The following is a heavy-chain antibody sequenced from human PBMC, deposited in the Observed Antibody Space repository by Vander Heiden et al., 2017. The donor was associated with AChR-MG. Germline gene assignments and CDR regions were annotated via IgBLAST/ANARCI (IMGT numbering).Heavy chain of an antibody. CDR1: GFTFDDYA. V-gene: IGHV3-9*01. CDR2: ISWNSGSI. D-gene: IGHD6-19*01. J-gene: IGHJ4*02. CDR3: AKEFDSGWSF. Sequence: EVQLVESGGGLVQPGRSLRLSCAAPGFTFDDYAMHWVRQAPGKGLEWVSGISWNSGSIGYADSVKGRFTISRDNAKNSLYLQMNSLRAEDTALYYCAKEFDSGWSFWGQGTLVTVSS.